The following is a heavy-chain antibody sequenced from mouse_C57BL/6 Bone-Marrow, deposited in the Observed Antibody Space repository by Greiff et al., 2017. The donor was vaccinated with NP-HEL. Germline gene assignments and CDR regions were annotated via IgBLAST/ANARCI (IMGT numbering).Heavy chain of an antibody. CDR3: ARTPLLLRSYWYFDV. CDR1: GFTFTDYY. J-gene: IGHJ1*03. CDR2: IRNKANGYTT. V-gene: IGHV7-3*01. D-gene: IGHD1-1*01. Sequence: EVQVVESGGGLVQPGGSLSLSCAASGFTFTDYYMSWVRQPPGKALEWLGFIRNKANGYTTEYSASVKGRFTISRDNSQSILYLQMNALRAEDSATYYCARTPLLLRSYWYFDVWGTGTTVTVSS.